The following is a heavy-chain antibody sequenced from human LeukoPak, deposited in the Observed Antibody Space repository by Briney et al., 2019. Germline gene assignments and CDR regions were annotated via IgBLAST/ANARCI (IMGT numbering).Heavy chain of an antibody. J-gene: IGHJ6*03. CDR2: IRYDGSNK. CDR3: AKDRYYYYYYMDV. CDR1: GFTFSSYG. Sequence: GGSLRLSCAASGFTFSSYGMHWVRQAPGKGLDWVAFIRYDGSNKYCADSVKGRFTISRDNSKNTLYLQMNSLRAEDTAVYYCAKDRYYYYYYMDVWGKGTTVTVSS. V-gene: IGHV3-30*02.